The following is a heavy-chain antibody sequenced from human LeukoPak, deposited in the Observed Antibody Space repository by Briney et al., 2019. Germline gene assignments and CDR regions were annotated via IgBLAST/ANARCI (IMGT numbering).Heavy chain of an antibody. J-gene: IGHJ4*02. Sequence: GGSLRLSCAVSGFTFDDYTMHWVRQAPGKGLEWVSLITWDGASTYYADSVKGRFTISRDSSKSSLYLQMYSLRAEDTALYYCAKDFASSGWFDFWGQGTLVTVSS. CDR2: ITWDGAST. D-gene: IGHD6-19*01. CDR1: GFTFDDYT. CDR3: AKDFASSGWFDF. V-gene: IGHV3-43*01.